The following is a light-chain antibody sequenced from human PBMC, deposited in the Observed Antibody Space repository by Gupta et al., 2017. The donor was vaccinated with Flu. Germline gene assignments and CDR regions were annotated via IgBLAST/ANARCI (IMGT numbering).Light chain of an antibody. CDR3: QQYGHSPLT. CDR2: AAS. CDR1: QSLATTY. Sequence: ESVLTQSPDTLSLSPGERATLSCRAIQSLATTYLAWYQQKPGQAPRLLIYAASSRATGIPDRFSGSGSGTDFTLTISRLEPEDFAVYYCQQYGHSPLTFGGGTRVEIK. J-gene: IGKJ4*01. V-gene: IGKV3-20*01.